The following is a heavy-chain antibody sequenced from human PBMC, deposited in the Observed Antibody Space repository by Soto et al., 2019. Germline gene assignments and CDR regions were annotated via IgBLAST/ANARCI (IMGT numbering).Heavy chain of an antibody. CDR3: ARLPSRHLVDY. J-gene: IGHJ4*02. D-gene: IGHD3-3*02. CDR1: GSSINSSGYY. CDR2: MFYGVST. Sequence: ETLSLTCTVSGSSINSSGYYWVWIRQPPGKGLEWIGSMFYGVSTYYNPSLKSRVTVSVDTSKNQLSLNLRSVTAADTAVYYCARLPSRHLVDYWGQGTLVTVSS. V-gene: IGHV4-39*01.